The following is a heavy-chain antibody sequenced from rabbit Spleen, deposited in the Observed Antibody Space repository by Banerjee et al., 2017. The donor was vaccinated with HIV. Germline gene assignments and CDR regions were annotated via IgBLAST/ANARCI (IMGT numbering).Heavy chain of an antibody. D-gene: IGHD8-1*01. CDR1: GVSFSSNNY. V-gene: IGHV1S40*01. CDR3: ARDSGSSFSSYGMDL. J-gene: IGHJ6*01. Sequence: QSLEESGGDLVTPGASLTLTCTASGVSFSSNNYMCWVRQAPGKGLEWIACIDSGSSGFTYFASWAKGRFTISKTSSTTVTLQMTSLTAADTATYFCARDSGSSFSSYGMDLWGPGTLVTVS. CDR2: IDSGSSGFT.